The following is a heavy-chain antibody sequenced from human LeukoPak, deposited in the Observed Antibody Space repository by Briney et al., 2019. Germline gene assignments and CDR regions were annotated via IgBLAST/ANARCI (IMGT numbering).Heavy chain of an antibody. V-gene: IGHV3-53*01. CDR3: GMKAVPPPRLHDAFVF. Sequence: GGSLRLSCAASGFTVSSNYMSWVRQAPGKGLEWVSVIYSGGSTYYADSVKGRFTISRDNSKNTPYLQLNSLRADDTTVYYCGMKAVPPPRLHDAFVFWGQGAVVSLSS. CDR2: IYSGGST. J-gene: IGHJ3*01. D-gene: IGHD5-24*01. CDR1: GFTVSSNY.